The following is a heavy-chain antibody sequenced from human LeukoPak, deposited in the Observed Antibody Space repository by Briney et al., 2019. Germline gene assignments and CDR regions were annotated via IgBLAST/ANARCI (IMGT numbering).Heavy chain of an antibody. CDR3: ARFRWGSGSKGSWFDP. Sequence: SETLSLTCTVSGGSISSGTYYWSWLRQPAGKGLEWIGRIYTSGSTNYNPSLKSRVTISVDTSKNQFSLRLSSVTAADTAVYYCARFRWGSGSKGSWFDPWGQGTLVTVSS. CDR1: GGSISSGTYY. D-gene: IGHD6-19*01. CDR2: IYTSGST. V-gene: IGHV4-61*02. J-gene: IGHJ5*02.